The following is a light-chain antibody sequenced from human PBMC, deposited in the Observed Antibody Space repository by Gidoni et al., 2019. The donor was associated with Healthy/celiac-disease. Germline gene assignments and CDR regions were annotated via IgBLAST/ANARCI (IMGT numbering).Light chain of an antibody. CDR2: AAS. V-gene: IGKV1-39*01. J-gene: IGKJ5*01. Sequence: QMPQSPSSLSASVGARVTITCRASKSISSYLNWYQQKQGKAPTRLIYAASSLQSGVPSRFSGSGSGTDFTLPISSLKPEDFATYYCQQSYSTPITFGQGTRLEIK. CDR1: KSISSY. CDR3: QQSYSTPIT.